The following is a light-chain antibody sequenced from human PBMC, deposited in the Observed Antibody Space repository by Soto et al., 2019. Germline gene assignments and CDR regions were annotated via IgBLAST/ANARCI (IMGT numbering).Light chain of an antibody. CDR1: QSVSSN. J-gene: IGKJ1*01. CDR3: QQYNNWPQT. CDR2: GAT. V-gene: IGKV3-15*01. Sequence: EIVMTQSPATLSVSPGERATLSCRASQSVSSNLAWYQQKPGQAPRLLIYGATTRATCIPASFSGSGSGTEFTLTISSLQSEYFAVYYCQQYNNWPQTFGQGTKVEIK.